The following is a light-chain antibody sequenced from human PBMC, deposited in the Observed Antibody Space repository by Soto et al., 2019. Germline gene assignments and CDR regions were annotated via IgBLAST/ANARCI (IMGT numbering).Light chain of an antibody. CDR3: QQSYSIPWT. V-gene: IGKV1-39*01. Sequence: DFQMTQSPSSLSASVGDRVTITCRASQSISSYLNWYQQKPGKAPKLLIYAASSLQSGVPSRFNGSGSGTDFTLTISSLQPADFATYYCQQSYSIPWTFGQGTKVDIK. CDR2: AAS. J-gene: IGKJ1*01. CDR1: QSISSY.